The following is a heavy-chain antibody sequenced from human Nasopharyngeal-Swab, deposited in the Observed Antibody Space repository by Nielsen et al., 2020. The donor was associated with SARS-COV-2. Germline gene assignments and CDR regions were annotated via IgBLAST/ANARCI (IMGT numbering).Heavy chain of an antibody. J-gene: IGHJ6*02. CDR3: ARGRLGYCTNGVCPIYGMDV. CDR1: GGSISSGGYY. Sequence: SETLSLTCTVSGGSISSGGYYWSWIRQHPGKGLEWIGYIYYSGSTYYNPSLKSRVTISVDTSKNQFSLKLSSVTAADTAVYYCARGRLGYCTNGVCPIYGMDVWGQGTTVTVSS. D-gene: IGHD2-8*01. CDR2: IYYSGST. V-gene: IGHV4-31*03.